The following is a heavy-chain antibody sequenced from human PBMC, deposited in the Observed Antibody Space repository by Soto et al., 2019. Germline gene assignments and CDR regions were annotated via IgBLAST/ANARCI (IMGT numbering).Heavy chain of an antibody. Sequence: SETLSLTCAVYGGSFSGYYWNWIRQPPGKGLEWIGEIDHSGYTNYNPSLKSRVTISVDTSKNQFSLRLTSVTAADTAVYYCARVRDWFDPWGQGTLVPVSS. J-gene: IGHJ5*02. CDR1: GGSFSGYY. CDR2: IDHSGYT. CDR3: ARVRDWFDP. V-gene: IGHV4-34*01. D-gene: IGHD3-3*01.